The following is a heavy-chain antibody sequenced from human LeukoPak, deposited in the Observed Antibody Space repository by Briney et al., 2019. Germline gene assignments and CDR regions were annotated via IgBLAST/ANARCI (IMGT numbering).Heavy chain of an antibody. V-gene: IGHV3-23*01. J-gene: IGHJ4*02. CDR1: GFTFSSYA. D-gene: IGHD5-12*01. Sequence: GGPLRLSCAASGFTFSSYAMSWVRQAPGKGLEWVSAISGSGGSTYYADSVKGRFTISRDNSKNTLYLQMNSLRAEDTAVYYCAKMDRYSGYSDYWGQGTLVTVSS. CDR3: AKMDRYSGYSDY. CDR2: ISGSGGST.